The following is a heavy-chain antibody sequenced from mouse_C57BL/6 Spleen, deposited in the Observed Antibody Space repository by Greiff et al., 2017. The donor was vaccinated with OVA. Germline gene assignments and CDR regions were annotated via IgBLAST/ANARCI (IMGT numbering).Heavy chain of an antibody. CDR2: ISSGGSYT. CDR3: ARQGWGSSYYFDY. Sequence: EVKVVESGGDLVKPGGSLKLSCAASGFTFSSYGMSWVRQTPDKRLEWVATISSGGSYTYYPDSVKGRFTISRDNAKNTLYLQMSSLKSEDTAMDYCARQGWGSSYYFDYWGQGTTLTVSS. V-gene: IGHV5-6*01. D-gene: IGHD1-1*01. CDR1: GFTFSSYG. J-gene: IGHJ2*01.